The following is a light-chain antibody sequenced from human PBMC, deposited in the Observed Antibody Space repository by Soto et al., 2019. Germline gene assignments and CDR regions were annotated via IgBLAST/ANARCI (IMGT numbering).Light chain of an antibody. V-gene: IGKV1-9*01. J-gene: IGKJ4*01. CDR2: AAS. CDR1: QGICSY. Sequence: DIQRTQSPSTLSASVGDRVTITCRASQGICSYLAWYQQRPGKAHKLLIYAASTLQSGVTSRFSGSGSGTEFTLTISSLQPEDFATHYCQQLNSYPLSFGGGTKV. CDR3: QQLNSYPLS.